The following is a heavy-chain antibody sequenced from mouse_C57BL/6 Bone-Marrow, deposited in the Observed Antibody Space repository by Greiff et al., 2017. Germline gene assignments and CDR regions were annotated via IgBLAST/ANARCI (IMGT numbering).Heavy chain of an antibody. Sequence: VQVVESGPGLVAPSQSLSISCTVSGFSLTSYGVHWVRQPPGKGLEWLVVIWSDGSTTYNSAPKSRLSISKDNSRSQVFLKMNSLQTDDTAMYYCAGHGRIYNGYPFAYWGQGTLVTVSA. CDR1: GFSLTSYG. CDR2: IWSDGST. V-gene: IGHV2-6-1*01. J-gene: IGHJ3*01. CDR3: AGHGRIYNGYPFAY. D-gene: IGHD2-3*01.